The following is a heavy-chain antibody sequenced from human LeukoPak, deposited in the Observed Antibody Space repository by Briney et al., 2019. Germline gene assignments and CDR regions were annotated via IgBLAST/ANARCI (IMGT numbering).Heavy chain of an antibody. CDR2: IYHSGST. CDR3: AREMITFGGADAFDI. Sequence: SGTLSLTCAVSGGSISSSNWWSWVRQPPGKGLEWIGEIYHSGSTNYNPSLNSRVTISVEKSKNQFSLKLSSVTAADTAVYYCAREMITFGGADAFDIWGQGTMVTVSS. J-gene: IGHJ3*02. CDR1: GGSISSSNW. V-gene: IGHV4-4*02. D-gene: IGHD3-16*01.